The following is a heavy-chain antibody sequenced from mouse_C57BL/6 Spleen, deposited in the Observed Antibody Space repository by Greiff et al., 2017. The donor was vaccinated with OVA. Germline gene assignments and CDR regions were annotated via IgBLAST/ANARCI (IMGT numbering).Heavy chain of an antibody. J-gene: IGHJ4*01. V-gene: IGHV1-64*01. D-gene: IGHD2-5*01. CDR3: AREYYSNFYAMDY. CDR1: GYTFTSYW. Sequence: VQLQQPGAELVKPGASVKLSCKASGYTFTSYWMHWVKQRPGQGLEWIGMIHPNSGSTNYNEKFKSKATLTVDKSSSTAYMQLSSLTSEDSAVYYCAREYYSNFYAMDYWGQGTSVTVSS. CDR2: IHPNSGST.